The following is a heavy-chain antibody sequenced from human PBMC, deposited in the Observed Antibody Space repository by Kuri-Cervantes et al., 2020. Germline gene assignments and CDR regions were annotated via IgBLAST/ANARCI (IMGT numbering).Heavy chain of an antibody. Sequence: GESLKISCAAAGFTFSSYWMSWVRQAPGKGLEWVANIKQDGSEKYYVDSVKGRFTISRDKAKNSLYLQMNRLRAEDPALYYCAKDPINSGSYYSIRGPIFDIWCQGTMVTVSS. D-gene: IGHD1-26*01. CDR1: GFTFSSYW. J-gene: IGHJ3*02. V-gene: IGHV3-7*03. CDR3: AKDPINSGSYYSIRGPIFDI. CDR2: IKQDGSEK.